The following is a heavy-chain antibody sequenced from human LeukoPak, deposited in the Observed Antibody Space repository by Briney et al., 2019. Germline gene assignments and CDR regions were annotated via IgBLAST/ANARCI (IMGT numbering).Heavy chain of an antibody. CDR2: INQDGSEK. CDR1: GFTFSTYW. CDR3: AREREMGYRFLDY. Sequence: GGSLRLSCAASGFTFSTYWMSWVRQAPGKGLEGVVNINQDGSEKYYVDSVKGRFTISRDNAKNSLYLQMNSLRAEDTAVYYCAREREMGYRFLDYWGQGTLVTVSS. V-gene: IGHV3-7*05. J-gene: IGHJ4*02. D-gene: IGHD5-18*01.